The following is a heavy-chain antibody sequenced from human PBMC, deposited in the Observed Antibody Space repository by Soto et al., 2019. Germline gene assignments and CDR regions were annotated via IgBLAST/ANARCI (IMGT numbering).Heavy chain of an antibody. V-gene: IGHV2-5*01. CDR3: AHRCYGDYPRDNWFDP. CDR2: IYWNDDK. D-gene: IGHD4-17*01. CDR1: GFSLNTAGAG. Sequence: QITLRESGPTLVKPTQTLTLTCTFSGFSLNTAGAGVGWIRQPPGKALEWLALIYWNDDKRFSPSLKSKLTITKDTSNNQVVLTMTNVDPVDTATYYCAHRCYGDYPRDNWFDPWGQGTLVTVSS. J-gene: IGHJ5*02.